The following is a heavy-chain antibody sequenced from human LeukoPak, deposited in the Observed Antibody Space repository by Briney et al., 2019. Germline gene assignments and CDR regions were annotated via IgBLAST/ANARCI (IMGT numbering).Heavy chain of an antibody. CDR2: IIPIFGTA. CDR1: GGTFSSYA. J-gene: IGHJ3*02. Sequence: ASVKVSCKASGGTFSSYAISWVRQAPGQGLEWMGGIIPIFGTANYAQKFQGRVTITADGSTSTAYMELSSLRFEDTAVYYCARDLSLRFRAFDIWGQGTMVTVSS. V-gene: IGHV1-69*13. D-gene: IGHD3-3*01. CDR3: ARDLSLRFRAFDI.